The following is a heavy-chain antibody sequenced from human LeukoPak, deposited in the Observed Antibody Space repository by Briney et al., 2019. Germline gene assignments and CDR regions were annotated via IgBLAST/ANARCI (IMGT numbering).Heavy chain of an antibody. CDR3: ARDSAGNDY. CDR2: ISWNSGSI. J-gene: IGHJ4*02. D-gene: IGHD6-13*01. CDR1: GFTFDYFA. V-gene: IGHV3-9*01. Sequence: GGSLSLSCAASGFTFDYFAMLWVRQAPGKGVGVVSGISWNSGSIGYADSVKGRFTISRDNAKNSLYLQMNSLRAEDTAMYYCARDSAGNDYWGQGTLVTVSS.